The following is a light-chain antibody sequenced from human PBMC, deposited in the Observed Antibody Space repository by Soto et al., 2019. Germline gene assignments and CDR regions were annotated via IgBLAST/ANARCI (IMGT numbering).Light chain of an antibody. CDR3: QQYNNWPPIT. CDR2: GAS. CDR1: QSVSSN. V-gene: IGKV3-15*01. Sequence: EIVRTHSPDTLSVYPGSRATLSCRASQSVSSNLAWYQQKPGQAPRLLIYGASTRATGIPARFSGSGSGTEFTLTISSLQSEDFAVYYCQQYNNWPPITFGQGTRLEIK. J-gene: IGKJ5*01.